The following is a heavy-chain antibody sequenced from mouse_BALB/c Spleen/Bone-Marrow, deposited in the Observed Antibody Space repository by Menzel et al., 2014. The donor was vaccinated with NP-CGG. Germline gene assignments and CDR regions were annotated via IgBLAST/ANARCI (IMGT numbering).Heavy chain of an antibody. V-gene: IGHV4-1*02. Sequence: EVKLMESGGGLVQPGGSLKLSCAASGFDFSSYWMSSVRQAPGKGLEWIGEINPDSSTINYTPSLKDKFIISRDNAKNTLYLQMSKVRSEDTALYYCARLGDYGWFAYWGQGTLVTVSA. J-gene: IGHJ3*01. CDR2: INPDSSTI. CDR3: ARLGDYGWFAY. D-gene: IGHD2-4*01. CDR1: GFDFSSYW.